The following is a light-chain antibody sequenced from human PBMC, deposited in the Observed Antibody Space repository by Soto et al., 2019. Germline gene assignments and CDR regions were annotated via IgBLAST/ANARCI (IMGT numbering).Light chain of an antibody. CDR3: QQYIDWPPYT. Sequence: EVVLTQSPATLSVSPGERATLSCRASQTVSRSLAWYQQKPGQAPRLLIYGASTRATGIPGRFSGSGSGTDFTLTISSLQSEDFVVYYCQQYIDWPPYTFGQGTKVEIK. CDR1: QTVSRS. V-gene: IGKV3-15*01. CDR2: GAS. J-gene: IGKJ2*01.